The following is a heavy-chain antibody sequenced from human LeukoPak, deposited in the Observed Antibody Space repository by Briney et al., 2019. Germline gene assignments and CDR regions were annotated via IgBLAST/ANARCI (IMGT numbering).Heavy chain of an antibody. V-gene: IGHV4-59*01. CDR3: ASQLGGTTFN. D-gene: IGHD1-1*01. CDR1: GASINSYY. CDR2: VHYSGST. Sequence: PSETLSLTCSVSGASINSYYWSWIRQPPGKGLEWIGYVHYSGSTNYNPSLKSRVTISLDTSKTQFSLRLTSVTAADTAVYYCASQLGGTTFNWGQGILVTVSS. J-gene: IGHJ4*02.